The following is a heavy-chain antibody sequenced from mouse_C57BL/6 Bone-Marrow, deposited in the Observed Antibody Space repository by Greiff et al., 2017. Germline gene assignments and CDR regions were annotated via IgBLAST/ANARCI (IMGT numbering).Heavy chain of an antibody. V-gene: IGHV5-17*01. CDR2: ISSGSSTI. D-gene: IGHD1-1*01. CDR3: ARETVCSSYFDY. J-gene: IGHJ2*01. CDR1: GFTFSDYG. Sequence: EVKLVASGGGLVKPGGSLKLSCAASGFTFSDYGMHWVRQAPEKGLEWVAYISSGSSTIYYADTVKGRFTISRDNAKNTLFLQMTSLRSEDTAMYYCARETVCSSYFDYWGQGTTLTVSS.